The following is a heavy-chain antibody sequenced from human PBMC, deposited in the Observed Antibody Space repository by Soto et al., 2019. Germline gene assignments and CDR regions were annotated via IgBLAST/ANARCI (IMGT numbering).Heavy chain of an antibody. V-gene: IGHV3-30-3*01. CDR1: GFTFSSYA. Sequence: PGGSLRLSCAASGFTFSSYAMHWVRQAPGKGLEWVAVISYDGSNKYYADSVKGRFTISRDNPKNTLYLQMNSLRAEDTAVYYCAREAAGGYDFWSGYSDDAFDIWGQGTMVTVSS. CDR2: ISYDGSNK. CDR3: AREAAGGYDFWSGYSDDAFDI. J-gene: IGHJ3*02. D-gene: IGHD3-3*01.